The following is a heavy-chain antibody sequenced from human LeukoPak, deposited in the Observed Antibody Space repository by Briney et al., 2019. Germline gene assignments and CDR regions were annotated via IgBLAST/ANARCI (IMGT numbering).Heavy chain of an antibody. D-gene: IGHD3-22*01. J-gene: IGHJ4*02. Sequence: GGSLRLSCAASGFTFSNYAMTWVRQAPGMGLEWVSAIINTGGSTYYAGSVKGRFTISRGNSKNTMYLQMNSLRAEDTAVYYCAKVETYYYGTSDYHYLDYWGQGALVTVSS. CDR3: AKVETYYYGTSDYHYLDY. V-gene: IGHV3-23*01. CDR1: GFTFSNYA. CDR2: IINTGGST.